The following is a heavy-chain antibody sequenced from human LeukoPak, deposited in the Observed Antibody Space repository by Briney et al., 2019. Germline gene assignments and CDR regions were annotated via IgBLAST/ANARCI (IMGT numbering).Heavy chain of an antibody. D-gene: IGHD2-15*01. CDR2: IYYSGST. J-gene: IGHJ5*02. CDR3: ARDGRTLRYNWFDP. Sequence: PSETLSLTCTVSGGSISSSSYYWGWIRQPPGKGLEWIGSIYYSGSTYYNPSLKSRVTISVDTSKNQFSLKLSSVTAADTAVYYCARDGRTLRYNWFDPWGQGTLVTVSS. CDR1: GGSISSSSYY. V-gene: IGHV4-39*07.